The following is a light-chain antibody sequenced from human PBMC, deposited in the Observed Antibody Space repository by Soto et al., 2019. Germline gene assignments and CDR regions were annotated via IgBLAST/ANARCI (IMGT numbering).Light chain of an antibody. CDR3: SSYARSNRLV. CDR1: SSDVGGYDY. CDR2: EVS. V-gene: IGLV2-14*01. Sequence: QSALTQPASVSGSPGQSITISCTGTSSDVGGYDYVSWYQQHPDKAPKLMIYEVSNRPSGVSHRFSGSKSGNTASLTISGLQAEDEADYYCSSYARSNRLVFGGGTKLTVL. J-gene: IGLJ2*01.